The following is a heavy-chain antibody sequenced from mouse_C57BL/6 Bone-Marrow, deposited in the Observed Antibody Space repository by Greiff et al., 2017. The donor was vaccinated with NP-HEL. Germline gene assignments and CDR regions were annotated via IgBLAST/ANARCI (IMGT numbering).Heavy chain of an antibody. D-gene: IGHD2-4*01. J-gene: IGHJ3*01. Sequence: DVHLVESGGGLVQPGGSLKLSCAASGFTFSDYYMYWVRQTPEKRLEWVAYISNGGGSTYYPDTVKGRFTISRDNAKNTLYLQMSRLKSEDTAMYYCARPSRYDYAFAYWGQGTLVTVSA. V-gene: IGHV5-12*01. CDR1: GFTFSDYY. CDR2: ISNGGGST. CDR3: ARPSRYDYAFAY.